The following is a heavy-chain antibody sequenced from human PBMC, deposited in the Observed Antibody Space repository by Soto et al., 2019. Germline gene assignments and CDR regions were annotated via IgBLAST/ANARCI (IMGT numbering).Heavy chain of an antibody. D-gene: IGHD1-26*01. CDR3: AKGGEVGGVLGDH. CDR1: GFAFNKFG. CDR2: ISYDGSYQ. Sequence: QVQLVESGGGVVQPGTSLRLSCEASGFAFNKFGMHWVRQAPGKGLEWVAFISYDGSYQYYADYVQGRLTITRDNSMNTLNMQLNSLRREDTAVYYCAKGGEVGGVLGDHWGQGTLVSVS. J-gene: IGHJ4*02. V-gene: IGHV3-30*18.